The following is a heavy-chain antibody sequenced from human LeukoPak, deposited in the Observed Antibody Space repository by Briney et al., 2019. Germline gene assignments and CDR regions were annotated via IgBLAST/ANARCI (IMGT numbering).Heavy chain of an antibody. V-gene: IGHV3-7*05. CDR2: IKQDGSEK. CDR3: ASTQTFDY. CDR1: GFTFSNYW. J-gene: IGHJ4*02. Sequence: PGASLRLSCAASGFTFSNYWMSWVRQAPGKGLEWVANIKQDGSEKYYADSVKGRFTISRDNAKSSLYLQLNSLRVEDTAVYHCASTQTFDYWGQGTLVTVSS.